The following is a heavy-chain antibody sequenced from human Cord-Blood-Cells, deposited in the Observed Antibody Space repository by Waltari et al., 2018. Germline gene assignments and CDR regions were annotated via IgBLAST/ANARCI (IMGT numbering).Heavy chain of an antibody. CDR1: GYTFTSYG. CDR2: ISAYNGNT. Sequence: QVQLVQSGAEVKKPGASVKVSCKASGYTFTSYGISWVRQAPGQGLEWMGWISAYNGNTNYAQKLQGRVTMTTDTSTSTAYMERRSLRSDDTAVYYCARDRRGYSRYDFSPYDYWGQGTLVTVSS. CDR3: ARDRRGYSRYDFSPYDY. D-gene: IGHD5-12*01. V-gene: IGHV1-18*01. J-gene: IGHJ4*02.